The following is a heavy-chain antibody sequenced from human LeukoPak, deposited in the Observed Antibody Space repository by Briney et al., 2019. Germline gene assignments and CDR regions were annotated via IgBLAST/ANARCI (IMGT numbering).Heavy chain of an antibody. CDR2: IFYSGST. V-gene: IGHV4-31*03. Sequence: SQTLSLTCTVSGGSISSGPYYWTWIRQHPGKGLEWIGYIFYSGSTYYNPSLKSRVTISADTSKNQFSLRLSSVTAADTAVYYCARAVVYYAGSPLFDYWGQGTLVTVSS. D-gene: IGHD4-23*01. CDR1: GGSISSGPYY. CDR3: ARAVVYYAGSPLFDY. J-gene: IGHJ4*02.